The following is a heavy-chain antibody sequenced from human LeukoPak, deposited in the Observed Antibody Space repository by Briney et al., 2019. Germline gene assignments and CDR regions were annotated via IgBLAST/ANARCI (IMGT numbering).Heavy chain of an antibody. CDR1: GGSISTYY. Sequence: SETLSLTCTVSGGSISTYYWNWIRQPPGKGLEWVGYIYFSGSTNHNPSLKSRVTISVDPSKNHFSLRLSSVTAADTAVYYCARPSEEYSYYYGMDVWGQGTTVTVSS. CDR2: IYFSGST. CDR3: ARPSEEYSYYYGMDV. J-gene: IGHJ6*02. V-gene: IGHV4-59*08.